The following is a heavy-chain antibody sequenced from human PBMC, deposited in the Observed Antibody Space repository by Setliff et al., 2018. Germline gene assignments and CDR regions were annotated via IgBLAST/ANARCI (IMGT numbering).Heavy chain of an antibody. J-gene: IGHJ4*02. CDR1: AFTKYY. CDR2: IHPSGGST. V-gene: IGHV1-46*01. CDR3: ASYERYCYGGSCYYFDY. Sequence: ASVKVSCKASAFTKYYVHWVRQAPGQGLEWMGIIHPSGGSTTYAQKFQGRVTVTRDTSTGTVNMELSSLRSEDTAVYYCASYERYCYGGSCYYFDYWGQGTLVTVSS. D-gene: IGHD2-15*01.